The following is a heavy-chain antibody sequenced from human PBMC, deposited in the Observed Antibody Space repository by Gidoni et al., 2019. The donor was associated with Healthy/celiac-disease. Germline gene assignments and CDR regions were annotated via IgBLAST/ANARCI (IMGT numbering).Heavy chain of an antibody. V-gene: IGHV4-31*03. J-gene: IGHJ3*02. CDR2: IYYSGST. CDR3: ARGQTTVVDDAFDI. CDR1: GGSIRSGGYY. D-gene: IGHD4-17*01. Sequence: QVQLQASGPGLVKPSQPLSLTCTFSGGSIRSGGYYWRWLRQHPGKGLEWIGYIYYSGSTYYNPSLKSRVTISVDTSKNQFSLKLSSVTAADTAVYYCARGQTTVVDDAFDIWGQGTMVTVSS.